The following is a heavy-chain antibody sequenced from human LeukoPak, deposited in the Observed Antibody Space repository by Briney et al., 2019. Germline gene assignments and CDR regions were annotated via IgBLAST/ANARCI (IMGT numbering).Heavy chain of an antibody. D-gene: IGHD2-21*02. CDR1: GFTFSGSA. V-gene: IGHV3-73*01. CDR3: TRPNPYCGGDCHTNYYYYMDV. J-gene: IGHJ6*03. Sequence: GWSLRLSCAASGFTFSGSAMHWVRQASGKGLEWVGRIRSKANSYATAYAASVKGRFTIYRDDSKNTAYLQMNSLKTEDTAVYYCTRPNPYCGGDCHTNYYYYMDVWGKGTTVTVSS. CDR2: IRSKANSYAT.